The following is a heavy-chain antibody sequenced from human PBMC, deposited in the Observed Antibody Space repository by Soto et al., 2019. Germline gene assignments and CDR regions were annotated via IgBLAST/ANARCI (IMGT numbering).Heavy chain of an antibody. Sequence: PGGSLRLSCAASGFPFSSYAMSWVRQAPGKGLEWVSAISGSGGSTYYADSVKGRFTISRDNSKNTLYLQMNSLRAEDTAVYYCAREFSSSYPDYYYGMDVWGQGTTVTVSS. J-gene: IGHJ6*02. V-gene: IGHV3-23*01. CDR2: ISGSGGST. D-gene: IGHD2-2*01. CDR3: AREFSSSYPDYYYGMDV. CDR1: GFPFSSYA.